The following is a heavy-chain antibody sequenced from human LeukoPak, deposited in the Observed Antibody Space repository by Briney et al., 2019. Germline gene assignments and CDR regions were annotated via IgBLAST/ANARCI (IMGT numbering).Heavy chain of an antibody. CDR2: ISYYGSNK. Sequence: GRSLRLSCAASGFTFSSYCMHWVRQAPGKGLEWVAVISYYGSNKYYADSVKGRFTISRDNSKKPLYLQMNSLRAEDTAVYYCAKGAPYGPPFDYWGQGTLVPVSS. CDR3: AKGAPYGPPFDY. V-gene: IGHV3-30*18. CDR1: GFTFSSYC. D-gene: IGHD3-10*01. J-gene: IGHJ4*02.